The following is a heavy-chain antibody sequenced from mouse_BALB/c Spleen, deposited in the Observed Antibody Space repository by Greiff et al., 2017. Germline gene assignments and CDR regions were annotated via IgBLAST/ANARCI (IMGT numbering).Heavy chain of an antibody. CDR1: GYTFTDYW. CDR3: ARGGLRLPYYFDY. D-gene: IGHD1-2*01. V-gene: IGHV1-69*01. J-gene: IGHJ2*01. CDR2: IDTSDSYT. Sequence: QVQLQQPGAELVMPGASVKMSCKASGYTFTDYWMHWVKQRPGQGLEWIGAIDTSDSYTSYNQKFKGKATLTVDESSSTAYMQLSSLTSEDSAVYYCARGGLRLPYYFDYWGQGTTLTVSS.